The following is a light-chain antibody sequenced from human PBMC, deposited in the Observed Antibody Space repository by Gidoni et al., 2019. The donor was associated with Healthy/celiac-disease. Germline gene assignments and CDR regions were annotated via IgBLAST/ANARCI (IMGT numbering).Light chain of an antibody. Sequence: AILMTQSPSSFSASTGDRVTITCRAIQGISSYLAWYQQKPGKAPKLLIYAASTLQSGVPSRFRGSGSGTDFTLTISCLQSEDFATYYCQQYYSYSSFGPGTKVDIK. CDR3: QQYYSYSS. CDR2: AAS. CDR1: QGISSY. J-gene: IGKJ3*01. V-gene: IGKV1-8*01.